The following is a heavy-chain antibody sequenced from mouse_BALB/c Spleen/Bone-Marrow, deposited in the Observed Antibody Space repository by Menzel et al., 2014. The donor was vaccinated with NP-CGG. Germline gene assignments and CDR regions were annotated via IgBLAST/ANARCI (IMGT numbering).Heavy chain of an antibody. D-gene: IGHD1-1*01. J-gene: IGHJ3*01. CDR3: AAYYYGSSYGFAY. Sequence: VQLQQSGAELVKPGASVKLSCTASGFNIKDTYMHWVKQRPEQGLEWIGRIDPANGNTKYDPKFQGKATITADTSSNTAYLQLSSLTSEDTAVYCCAAYYYGSSYGFAYGGQGTLVTVSA. CDR1: GFNIKDTY. V-gene: IGHV14-3*02. CDR2: IDPANGNT.